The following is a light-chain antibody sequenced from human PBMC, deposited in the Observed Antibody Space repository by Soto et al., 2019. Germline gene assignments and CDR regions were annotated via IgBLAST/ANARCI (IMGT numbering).Light chain of an antibody. Sequence: EIVLTQSPGTLSLSLGERATLSCRASQSVSSDCFAWYQQKPGQTPRLLIYGASSRATGIPDRFSGSGSGTDFTLTISRLEPEDFAVYYCQQYGSSTWTFGQGTKVDIK. CDR3: QQYGSSTWT. V-gene: IGKV3-20*01. CDR1: QSVSSDC. CDR2: GAS. J-gene: IGKJ1*01.